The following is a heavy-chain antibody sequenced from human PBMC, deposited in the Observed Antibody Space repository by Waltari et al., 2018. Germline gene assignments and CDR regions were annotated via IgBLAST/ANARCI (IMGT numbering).Heavy chain of an antibody. CDR2: IWYDGSNK. CDR3: ATIPQAPTLDPGYVFDI. V-gene: IGHV3-33*01. Sequence: QLQLVESGGGVVKPERSLRLSCAASEFTFSSYGMHWVRQAPGKVLEWVAVIWYDGSNKYYAVFGTGLVNISRDNAKNTLDLQMNSLRAEDTAVYYCATIPQAPTLDPGYVFDIWGQGTMVTVSS. J-gene: IGHJ3*02. D-gene: IGHD3-9*01. CDR1: EFTFSSYG.